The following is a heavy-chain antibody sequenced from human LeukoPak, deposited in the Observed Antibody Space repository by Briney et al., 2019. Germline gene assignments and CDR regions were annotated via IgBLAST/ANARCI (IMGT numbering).Heavy chain of an antibody. D-gene: IGHD3-10*01. CDR2: ISGSGGGA. V-gene: IGHV3-23*01. Sequence: GGSLRLSCAASGFTFSSYSMNWVRQAPGKGLGWVSIISGSGGGAQYADSVKGRFTISRDNSQNMLYLQMKSLRVEDTAVYYCAKNQISGSQKWFDPWGQGTLVTVSS. CDR1: GFTFSSYS. CDR3: AKNQISGSQKWFDP. J-gene: IGHJ5*02.